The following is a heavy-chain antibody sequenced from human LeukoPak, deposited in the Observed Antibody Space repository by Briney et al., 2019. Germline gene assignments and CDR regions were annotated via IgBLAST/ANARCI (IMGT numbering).Heavy chain of an antibody. CDR3: ARNWVDY. J-gene: IGHJ4*02. CDR2: ISAIGGIT. Sequence: GGSLRLSCGASGFTFNNYAMTWVRQAPGKGLEWVSTISAIGGITYYADSVKGRFTISRDNSNNALYVQMNGLRAEDTAIYYCARNWVDYWGQGTLVTVSS. V-gene: IGHV3-23*01. CDR1: GFTFNNYA. D-gene: IGHD7-27*01.